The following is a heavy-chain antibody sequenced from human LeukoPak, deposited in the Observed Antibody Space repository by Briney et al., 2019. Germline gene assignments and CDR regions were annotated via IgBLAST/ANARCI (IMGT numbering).Heavy chain of an antibody. D-gene: IGHD5-18*01. V-gene: IGHV4-59*08. CDR3: ATTTRGYSYGFDY. Sequence: PSETLSLTCTVSGGSISSYFWSWIRQPPGKGLEWVGYIYYGGSTKYNPSLKSRVTISVDTSKKQFSLKLSSVTAADTAVYYCATTTRGYSYGFDYWGQGTLVTVSS. J-gene: IGHJ4*02. CDR2: IYYGGST. CDR1: GGSISSYF.